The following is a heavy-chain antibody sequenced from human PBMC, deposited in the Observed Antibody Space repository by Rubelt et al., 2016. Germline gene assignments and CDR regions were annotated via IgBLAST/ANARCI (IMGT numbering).Heavy chain of an antibody. V-gene: IGHV4-34*01. Sequence: QVQLQQWGAGLLKPSETLSLTCAVYGGSFSGYYWSWIRQPPGKGLEWIGEINHSGSTNYNPSLKSLVTKSVDTSKNQFSLKLSSVTAAETAVYYCARSAGVVDTGFDYWGQGTLVTVSS. D-gene: IGHD3-3*01. CDR1: GGSFSGYY. CDR3: ARSAGVVDTGFDY. J-gene: IGHJ4*02. CDR2: INHSGST.